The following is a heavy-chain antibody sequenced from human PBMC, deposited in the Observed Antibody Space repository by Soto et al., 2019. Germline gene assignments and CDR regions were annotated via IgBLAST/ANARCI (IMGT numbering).Heavy chain of an antibody. CDR2: INPSGGST. CDR1: GYTFTSYY. J-gene: IGHJ5*02. CDR3: ARGRWSGYYSRHFDP. V-gene: IGHV1-46*01. Sequence: GASVKVSCKASGYTFTSYYMHWVRQAPGQGLEWMGIINPSGGSTSYAQKFQGRVTMTRDTSTSTVYMELSSLRSEDTAVYYCARGRWSGYYSRHFDPWGPGTLVTGSS. D-gene: IGHD3-3*01.